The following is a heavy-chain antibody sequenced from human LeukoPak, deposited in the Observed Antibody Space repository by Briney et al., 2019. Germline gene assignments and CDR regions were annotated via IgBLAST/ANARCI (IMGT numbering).Heavy chain of an antibody. CDR1: GGSFSAYC. D-gene: IGHD5-18*01. CDR3: ARVDTAMDNLGGMDV. V-gene: IGHV4-34*01. J-gene: IGHJ6*02. CDR2: INHSGST. Sequence: SETLSLTCAVYGGSFSAYCWSWIRQPPGKGLEWIGEINHSGSTNYNPSLKSRVTISVDTSKNQFSLKLSSVTAADTAVYYCARVDTAMDNLGGMDVWGQGTTVTVSS.